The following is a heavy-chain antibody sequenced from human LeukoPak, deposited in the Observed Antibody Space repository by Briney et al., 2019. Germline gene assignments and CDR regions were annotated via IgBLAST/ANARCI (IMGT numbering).Heavy chain of an antibody. CDR3: ARDSGGWEPLGWFDY. CDR2: ISYDGSNK. CDR1: GFTFSSYA. V-gene: IGHV3-30-3*01. Sequence: GGSLSLSCAASGFTFSSYAMHWVRQAPGKGLEWVAVISYDGSNKYYADSVKGRFTISRDNSKNTLYLQMNSLRAEDTAVYYCARDSGGWEPLGWFDYWGQGTLVTVSS. D-gene: IGHD6-19*01. J-gene: IGHJ4*02.